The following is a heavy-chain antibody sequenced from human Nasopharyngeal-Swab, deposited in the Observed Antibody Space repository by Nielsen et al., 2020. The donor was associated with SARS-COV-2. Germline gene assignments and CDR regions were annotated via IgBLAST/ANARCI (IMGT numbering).Heavy chain of an antibody. V-gene: IGHV3-7*01. CDR1: GFTFSSYW. CDR3: AREVRGSYWPAFDI. J-gene: IGHJ3*02. D-gene: IGHD1-26*01. CDR2: IKQDGSEK. Sequence: GGSLRLSCAASGFTFSSYWMSWDRQAPGKGLEWVANIKQDGSEKYYVDSVKGRFTISRDNAKNSLYLQMNSLRAEDTAVYYCAREVRGSYWPAFDIWGQGTMVTVSS.